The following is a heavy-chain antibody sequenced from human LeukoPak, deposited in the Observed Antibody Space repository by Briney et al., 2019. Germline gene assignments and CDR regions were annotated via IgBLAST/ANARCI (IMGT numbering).Heavy chain of an antibody. D-gene: IGHD4-17*01. J-gene: IGHJ4*02. CDR3: ATTVTSPGGFDY. Sequence: ASVKVSCKAFGYTFTSYYMHWVRQAPGQGLEWMGIINPSGGSTSYAQKFQGRVTMTRDMSTSTVYMELSSLRSEDTAVYYCATTVTSPGGFDYWGQGTLVTVSS. V-gene: IGHV1-46*01. CDR2: INPSGGST. CDR1: GYTFTSYY.